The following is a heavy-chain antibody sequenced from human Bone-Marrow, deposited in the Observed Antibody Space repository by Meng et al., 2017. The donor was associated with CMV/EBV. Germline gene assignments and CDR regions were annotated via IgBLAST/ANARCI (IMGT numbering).Heavy chain of an antibody. J-gene: IGHJ6*02. CDR3: TTVHCSSTSCPRDYYYYGMDV. D-gene: IGHD2-2*01. V-gene: IGHV3-15*01. Sequence: GESLKISCAASGFTFSNAWMGWVRQAPGKGLEWVGRIKSKTDGGTTDYAAPVKGRFTISRDDSKNTLYLQMNSLKTEDTAVYYCTTVHCSSTSCPRDYYYYGMDVWGQGTTVTVSS. CDR1: GFTFSNAW. CDR2: IKSKTDGGTT.